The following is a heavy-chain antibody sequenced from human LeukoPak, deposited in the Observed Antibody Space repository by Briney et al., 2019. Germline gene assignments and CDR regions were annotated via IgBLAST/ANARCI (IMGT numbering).Heavy chain of an antibody. Sequence: KPSETLSLTCTVPGGSISSYYWSWIRQPAGKGLEWIGRIYTSGSTNYNASLKSRVSMSVDTSKNQFSLKLSSVAAADTAVFYCARENSGSYREFDYWGQGTLATVSS. J-gene: IGHJ4*02. CDR2: IYTSGST. V-gene: IGHV4-4*07. CDR3: ARENSGSYREFDY. D-gene: IGHD1-26*01. CDR1: GGSISSYY.